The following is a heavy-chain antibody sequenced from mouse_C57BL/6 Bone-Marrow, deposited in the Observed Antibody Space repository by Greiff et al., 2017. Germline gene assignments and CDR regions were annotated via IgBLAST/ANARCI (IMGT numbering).Heavy chain of an antibody. CDR3: AKGGVTRYYYAMDD. D-gene: IGHD2-5*01. CDR1: GFSLTSYG. J-gene: IGHJ4*01. Sequence: VMLVESGPGLVQPSQSLSITCTVSGFSLTSYGVHWVRQSPGKGLEWLGVIWRGGSTDYNAAFMSRLSITKDNSKSQVFFKMNSLQADDTAIYYCAKGGVTRYYYAMDDWGQGTSVTVSS. CDR2: IWRGGST. V-gene: IGHV2-5*01.